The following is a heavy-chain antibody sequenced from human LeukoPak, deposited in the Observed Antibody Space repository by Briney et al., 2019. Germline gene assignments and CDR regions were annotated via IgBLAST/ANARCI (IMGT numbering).Heavy chain of an antibody. J-gene: IGHJ5*02. D-gene: IGHD6-19*01. CDR1: EFTFSTYW. Sequence: PGGSLRLSCAASEFTFSTYWMHWVRQAPGKGLVWVSRINSDGSRTTYADSVKGRFTISRDNAKNTLYLQMNSLRPEDTAVYYCARDPISPGWETWAAPSWFDPWGQGTLVTVSS. V-gene: IGHV3-74*01. CDR2: INSDGSRT. CDR3: ARDPISPGWETWAAPSWFDP.